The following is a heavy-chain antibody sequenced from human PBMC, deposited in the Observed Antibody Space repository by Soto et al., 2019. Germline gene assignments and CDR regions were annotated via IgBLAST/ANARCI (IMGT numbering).Heavy chain of an antibody. J-gene: IGHJ3*02. Sequence: WGSLRLSCAVSGFTFSSYWMHWVRQAPGKGLVWVSRINSDGSSTSYADSVKGRFTISRDNAKNTLYLQMNSLRAEDTAVYYCAREMATDDAFDIWGQGTMVTVSS. V-gene: IGHV3-74*01. CDR3: AREMATDDAFDI. CDR1: GFTFSSYW. D-gene: IGHD5-12*01. CDR2: INSDGSST.